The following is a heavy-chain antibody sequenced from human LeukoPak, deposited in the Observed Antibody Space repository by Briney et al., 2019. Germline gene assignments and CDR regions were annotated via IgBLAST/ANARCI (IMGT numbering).Heavy chain of an antibody. D-gene: IGHD2-2*01. V-gene: IGHV3-13*01. Sequence: GGSLRLSCAASGFTFSTYDMHWVRQPTGKGLEWVSAIGTIDDTYYSDSVKGRFTISRENAKNSLFLQMNSLRAGDTAVYYCAREVLDSTSRSWDLDLWGHGTLVTVSS. J-gene: IGHJ2*01. CDR2: IGTIDDT. CDR1: GFTFSTYD. CDR3: AREVLDSTSRSWDLDL.